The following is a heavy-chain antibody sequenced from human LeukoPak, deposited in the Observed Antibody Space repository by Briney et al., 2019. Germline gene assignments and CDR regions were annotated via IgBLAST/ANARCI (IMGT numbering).Heavy chain of an antibody. CDR2: IWSDGSSK. V-gene: IGHV3-33*08. D-gene: IGHD2-15*01. Sequence: PGGSLRLSCAASGFTFSDYWMSWVRQAPGKGLEWVAVIWSDGSSKYYADSVKGRFTISRDNSRNMLSLQMSSLRAEDTAVYYCAREGGYCRGVTCSPYAFDIWGQGTMATVSS. CDR1: GFTFSDYW. J-gene: IGHJ3*02. CDR3: AREGGYCRGVTCSPYAFDI.